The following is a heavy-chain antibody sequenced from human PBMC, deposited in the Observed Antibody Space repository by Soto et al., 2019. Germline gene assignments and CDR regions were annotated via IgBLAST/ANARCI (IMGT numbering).Heavy chain of an antibody. CDR1: GFTFSSYA. CDR3: ANGMRGSGSYYIYGMDV. D-gene: IGHD3-10*01. Sequence: EVQLVESGGGLVQPGGSLRLSCAASGFTFSSYAMSWVRQAPGKGLEWVSTISASGGSTYHADSVKGRFTISRDNSKNALYLQMTSLRDEDTAAYYCANGMRGSGSYYIYGMDVWGQGTTVTVS. J-gene: IGHJ6*02. CDR2: ISASGGST. V-gene: IGHV3-23*04.